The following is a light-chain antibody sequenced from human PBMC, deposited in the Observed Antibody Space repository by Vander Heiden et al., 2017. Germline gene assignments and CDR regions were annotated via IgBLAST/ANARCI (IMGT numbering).Light chain of an antibody. J-gene: IGKJ2*01. CDR1: QSVSSN. CDR3: QHYNNWPPHT. Sequence: EIVMTQSPATLSVSPGERATLSCRASQSVSSNLAWYQQKPGQAPRLLIYGASTRATGIPARFSGSGSGTDFTLTISSLQSEDFAVYYCQHYNNWPPHTFGQGTKLEIK. CDR2: GAS. V-gene: IGKV3-15*01.